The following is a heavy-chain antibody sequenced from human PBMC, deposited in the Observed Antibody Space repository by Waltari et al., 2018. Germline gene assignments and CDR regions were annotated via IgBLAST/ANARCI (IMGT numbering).Heavy chain of an antibody. V-gene: IGHV3-48*01. CDR2: ISSSSSTI. CDR3: ARDSHIAAAGIDY. Sequence: EVQLVESGGGLVQPGGSLRLSCAASGFTFSSYSMNWVRQAPGKGLEWVSYISSSSSTIYYADSVKGRFTISRDNAKNSLYLQMNSLRAEDTAVYYCARDSHIAAAGIDYWGQGTLVTVSS. J-gene: IGHJ4*02. D-gene: IGHD6-13*01. CDR1: GFTFSSYS.